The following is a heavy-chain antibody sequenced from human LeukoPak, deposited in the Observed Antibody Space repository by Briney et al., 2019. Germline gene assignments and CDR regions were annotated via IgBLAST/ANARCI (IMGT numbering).Heavy chain of an antibody. D-gene: IGHD2-2*01. CDR3: AREGLGYCSSTSCQGADY. Sequence: SETLSLTCTVSGGSISSYYWSWIRQPPGKGLEWIGYIYYSGSTNYNPSLKSRVTMSVDTSKNQFSLKLSSVTAADTAVYYCAREGLGYCSSTSCQGADYWGQGTLVTVSS. CDR1: GGSISSYY. J-gene: IGHJ4*02. CDR2: IYYSGST. V-gene: IGHV4-59*12.